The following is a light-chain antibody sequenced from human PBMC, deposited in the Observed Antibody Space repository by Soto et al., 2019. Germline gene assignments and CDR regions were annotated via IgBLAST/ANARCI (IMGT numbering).Light chain of an antibody. CDR3: QHYRTTRSS. J-gene: IGKJ2*01. CDR1: QTVRNNY. Sequence: EIVLTQSPGALSVSPGERATLSCRASQTVRNNYLAWYQQKAGQAPRLLIYGASIRTTGTPDRFSGSGSGTDFILTISRLEPEDSAVHYCQHYRTTRSSFGQGTKLEIK. V-gene: IGKV3-20*01. CDR2: GAS.